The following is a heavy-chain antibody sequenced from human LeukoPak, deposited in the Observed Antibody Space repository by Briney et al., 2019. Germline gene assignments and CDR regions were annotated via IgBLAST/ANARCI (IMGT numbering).Heavy chain of an antibody. CDR2: ISGDGART. V-gene: IGHV3-23*01. J-gene: IGHJ4*02. CDR1: GFTFSRFA. Sequence: PGGSLRLSCEASGFTFSRFALTWVRQAPGKGLEWVSDISGDGARTNYADSVKGRFTISRDNPKNTLYLQMYSLRAEDTAVYYCARDVTTSDDWGQGTLVTVSS. D-gene: IGHD1-26*01. CDR3: ARDVTTSDD.